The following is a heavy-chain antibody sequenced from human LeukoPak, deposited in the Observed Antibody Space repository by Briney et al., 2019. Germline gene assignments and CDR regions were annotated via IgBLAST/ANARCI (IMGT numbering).Heavy chain of an antibody. CDR1: GFTFSSYA. Sequence: PGGSLRLSCAASGFTFSSYAMSWVRQAPGKGLEWVSAISGSGGSTYYADSVKGRFTISRDNSKNTLYLQMNSLRAEDTAVYYCARARAYYDILTGHSYWGQGTLVTVSS. CDR3: ARARAYYDILTGHSY. V-gene: IGHV3-23*01. CDR2: ISGSGGST. D-gene: IGHD3-9*01. J-gene: IGHJ4*02.